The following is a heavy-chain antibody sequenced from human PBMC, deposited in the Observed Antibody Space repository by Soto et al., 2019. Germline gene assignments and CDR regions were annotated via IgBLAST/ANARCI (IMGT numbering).Heavy chain of an antibody. J-gene: IGHJ6*02. CDR2: IIPILGIA. Sequence: QVQLVQSGAEVKKPGSSVKVSCKASGGTFSSYTISWVRQAPGQGLEWMGRIIPILGIANYAQKFQGRVTINADKSTSTAYMELSSLRAEDTAVYYCAREEAVMDVWGQGNTVTVSS. CDR3: AREEAVMDV. D-gene: IGHD4-17*01. CDR1: GGTFSSYT. V-gene: IGHV1-69*08.